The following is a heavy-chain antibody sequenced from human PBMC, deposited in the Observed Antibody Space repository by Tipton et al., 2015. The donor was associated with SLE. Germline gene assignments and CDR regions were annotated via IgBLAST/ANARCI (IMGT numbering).Heavy chain of an antibody. J-gene: IGHJ4*02. CDR3: ARDRVGGTYDY. D-gene: IGHD1-26*01. V-gene: IGHV3-64*01. Sequence: LSLTCAASGFGFSSYAMHWLRQAPGKGPEYVSAISSDGGATYYANSVKGRFTISRDNSKNTLYLQMGSLRAEDMAVYYCARDRVGGTYDYWGQGTLVTVSS. CDR1: GFGFSSYA. CDR2: ISSDGGAT.